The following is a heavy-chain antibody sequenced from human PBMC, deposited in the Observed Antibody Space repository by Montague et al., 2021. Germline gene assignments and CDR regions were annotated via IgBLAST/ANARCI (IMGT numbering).Heavy chain of an antibody. Sequence: SLRLSCAASGFNFDDYAMRWVRQVPGKGLEWVSGTKWNSGGTVYADSVKGRFTISRDNMKNTLYLQMNSLRAEDTAIYYCARRDSLDIWGQGTMVTVSS. J-gene: IGHJ3*02. CDR3: ARRDSLDI. V-gene: IGHV3-9*01. CDR1: GFNFDDYA. CDR2: TKWNSGGT. D-gene: IGHD2-21*01.